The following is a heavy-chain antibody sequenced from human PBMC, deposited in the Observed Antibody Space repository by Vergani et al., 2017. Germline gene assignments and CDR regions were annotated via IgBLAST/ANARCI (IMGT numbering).Heavy chain of an antibody. CDR2: IYYSGST. V-gene: IGHV4-39*01. CDR3: ARRSGIVYDIFSGTQYFFDF. J-gene: IGHJ4*02. Sequence: QVQLQESGPGLVKPSETLSPTCTVSNDSVSNTFYYWGWIRQTPGKGLEWIGSIYYSGSTYYNPSLESRVTMSVDTSKSQFSLKLSSVTAADTAVYYCARRSGIVYDIFSGTQYFFDFWGQGTLVTVSS. CDR1: NDSVSNTFYY. D-gene: IGHD3-9*01.